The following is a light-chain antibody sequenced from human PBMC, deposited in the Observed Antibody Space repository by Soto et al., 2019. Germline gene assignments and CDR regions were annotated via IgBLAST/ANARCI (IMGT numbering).Light chain of an antibody. CDR2: AAS. J-gene: IGKJ1*01. CDR1: QSVRSN. Sequence: EVLMTRFPATLSVSPGERATLSCRASQSVRSNLAWYQQKPGQAPRLLIFAASTRATVIPARFRGSGSGTEFTLTISDLQSEDFAVYYCQQYSNWPRTFGQGTKVDIK. V-gene: IGKV3-15*01. CDR3: QQYSNWPRT.